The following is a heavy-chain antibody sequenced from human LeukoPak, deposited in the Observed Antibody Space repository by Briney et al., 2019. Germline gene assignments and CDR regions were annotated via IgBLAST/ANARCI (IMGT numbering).Heavy chain of an antibody. CDR2: ISGSGGST. Sequence: GGSLRLSCAASGFTFSSYAMSWVRQALGKGLEWVSAISGSGGSTYYADSVKGRFTISRDNSKNTLYLQMNSLRAEDTAVYYCAKDANSGSYYGLFDYWGQGTLVTVSS. CDR1: GFTFSSYA. D-gene: IGHD1-26*01. V-gene: IGHV3-23*01. J-gene: IGHJ4*02. CDR3: AKDANSGSYYGLFDY.